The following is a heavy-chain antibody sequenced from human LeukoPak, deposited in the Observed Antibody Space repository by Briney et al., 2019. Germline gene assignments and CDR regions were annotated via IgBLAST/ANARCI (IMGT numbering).Heavy chain of an antibody. V-gene: IGHV3-66*01. J-gene: IGHJ4*02. Sequence: SVKGRFTISRGSSMDTLYLQMNSLRAEDTAVYYCAKVAPAGTYFDSWGQGTLVTVSS. CDR3: AKVAPAGTYFDS. D-gene: IGHD6-13*01.